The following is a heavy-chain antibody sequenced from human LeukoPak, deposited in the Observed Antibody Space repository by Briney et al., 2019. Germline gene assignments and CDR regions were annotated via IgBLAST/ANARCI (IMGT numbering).Heavy chain of an antibody. J-gene: IGHJ5*02. CDR2: IRYDGSNK. V-gene: IGHV3-30*02. CDR1: GFTFSSYG. Sequence: PGRSLRLSCAASGFTFSSYGMHWVRQAPGKGLEWVAFIRYDGSNKDYADSVKGRFTISRDNSKNTLYLQMNSLRAEDTGVYYCAKDPYRSSWYSENWFDPWGQGTLVTVSS. D-gene: IGHD6-13*01. CDR3: AKDPYRSSWYSENWFDP.